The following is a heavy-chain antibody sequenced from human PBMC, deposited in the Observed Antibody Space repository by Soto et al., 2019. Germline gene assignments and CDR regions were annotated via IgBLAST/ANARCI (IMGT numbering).Heavy chain of an antibody. CDR1: GGSISSGGYY. D-gene: IGHD2-15*01. V-gene: IGHV4-31*03. CDR3: AREYLGYCSGGSCYSKGHAFDI. Sequence: PSETLSLTCTVSGGSISSGGYYWSWIRQHPGKGLEWIGYIYYSGSTYYNPSLKSRVTISVDTSKNQFSLKLSSVTAADTAVYYCAREYLGYCSGGSCYSKGHAFDIWGQGTMVTVSS. CDR2: IYYSGST. J-gene: IGHJ3*02.